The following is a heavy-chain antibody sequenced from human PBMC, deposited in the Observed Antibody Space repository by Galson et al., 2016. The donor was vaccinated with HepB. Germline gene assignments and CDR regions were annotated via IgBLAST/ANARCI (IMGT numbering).Heavy chain of an antibody. CDR3: ARMQTNIMIDVVAPDAFDV. V-gene: IGHV6-1*01. J-gene: IGHJ3*01. CDR2: TYYRSKWFN. Sequence: CAISGDSVSSNSAGWHWIRQSPSRGLEWLGRTYYRSKWFNDYAVSVKSRITINPGTSKHQYSLHLNSVTPEDTAVYYFARMQTNIMIDVVAPDAFDVWRHETLVTVSS. CDR1: GDSVSSNSAG. D-gene: IGHD3-16*01.